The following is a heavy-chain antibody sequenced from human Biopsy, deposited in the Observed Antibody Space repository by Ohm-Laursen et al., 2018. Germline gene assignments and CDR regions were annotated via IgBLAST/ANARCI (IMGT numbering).Heavy chain of an antibody. CDR2: INHSGRT. J-gene: IGHJ6*02. Sequence: SETLSLTCTVSGGSISSDYWSWIRQTPGKGLEWIGEINHSGRTNYNPSLKSRLTISVDTSKNQFSLKVRYVTAADTAVYYCVRGVDYYDPYHYYALDVWGQGTTVTVSS. V-gene: IGHV4-34*01. D-gene: IGHD3-22*01. CDR3: VRGVDYYDPYHYYALDV. CDR1: GGSISSDY.